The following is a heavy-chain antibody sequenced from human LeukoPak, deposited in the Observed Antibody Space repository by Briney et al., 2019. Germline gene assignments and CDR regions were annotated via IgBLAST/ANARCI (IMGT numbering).Heavy chain of an antibody. V-gene: IGHV4-59*08. D-gene: IGHD6-13*01. J-gene: IGHJ3*02. CDR3: ARRRRIAAAGTDAFDM. CDR1: GGSISNYY. CDR2: IYYSGST. Sequence: SETLSLTCTVSGGSISNYYWTWIRQPPGEGLEWIGYIYYSGSTNYNPSLKSRVTISMDTSKNQFSLKLSSVTAADTAVYYCARRRRIAAAGTDAFDMWGQGTMVTVSS.